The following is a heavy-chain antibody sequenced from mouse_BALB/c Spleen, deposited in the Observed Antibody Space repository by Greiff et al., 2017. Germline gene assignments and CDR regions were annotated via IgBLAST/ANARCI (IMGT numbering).Heavy chain of an antibody. CDR3: ARDGLLRPFAY. J-gene: IGHJ3*01. CDR2: INSNGGST. CDR1: GFTFSSYG. D-gene: IGHD2-3*01. V-gene: IGHV5-6-3*01. Sequence: EVKVVESGGGLVQPGGSLKLSCAASGFTFSSYGMSWVRQTPDKRLELVATINSNGGSTYYPDSVKGRFTISRDNAKNTLYLQMSSLKSEDTAMYYCARDGLLRPFAYWGQGTLVTVSA.